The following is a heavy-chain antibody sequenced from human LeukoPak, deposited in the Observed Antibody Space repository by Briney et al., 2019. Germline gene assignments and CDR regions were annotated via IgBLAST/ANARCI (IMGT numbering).Heavy chain of an antibody. V-gene: IGHV3-7*01. CDR2: INPDGSDM. Sequence: AGGSLRLSCVASGFTFSSDWLHWLRQAPGKGLEWVANINPDGSDMAYVDSVKGRFTISRDDAKNSLFLQMDSLRAEDTALYYCTTSRDNWGQGTLVTVSS. CDR1: GFTFSSDW. CDR3: TTSRDN. J-gene: IGHJ4*02.